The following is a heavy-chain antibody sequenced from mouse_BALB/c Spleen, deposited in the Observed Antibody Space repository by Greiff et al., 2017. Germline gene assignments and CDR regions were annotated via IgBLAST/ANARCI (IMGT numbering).Heavy chain of an antibody. CDR1: GYAFTNYL. D-gene: IGHD2-4*01. Sequence: QVQLKESGAELVRPGTSVKVSCKASGYAFTNYLIEWVKQRPGQGLEWIGVINPGSGGTNYNEKFKGKATLTADKSSSTAYMQLSSLTSDDSAVYFCARSMGDYDRFAYWGQGTLVTVSA. V-gene: IGHV1-54*01. J-gene: IGHJ3*01. CDR2: INPGSGGT. CDR3: ARSMGDYDRFAY.